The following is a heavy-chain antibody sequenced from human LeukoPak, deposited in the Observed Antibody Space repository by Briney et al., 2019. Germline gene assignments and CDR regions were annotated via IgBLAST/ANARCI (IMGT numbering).Heavy chain of an antibody. CDR2: IYYSGST. V-gene: IGHV4-38-2*02. Sequence: SETLSLTCTVSGYSISSGYYWGWIRQPPGKGLEWIGYIYYSGSTNYNPSLKSRVTISVDTSKNQFSLKLSSVTAADTAVYYCARLDYDILTGGFDYWGQGTLVTVSS. J-gene: IGHJ4*02. D-gene: IGHD3-9*01. CDR1: GYSISSGYY. CDR3: ARLDYDILTGGFDY.